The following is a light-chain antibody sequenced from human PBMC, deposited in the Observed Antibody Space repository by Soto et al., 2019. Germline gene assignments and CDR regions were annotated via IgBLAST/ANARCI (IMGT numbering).Light chain of an antibody. CDR2: DSS. CDR3: QVWDTTSDHVV. V-gene: IGLV3-21*02. J-gene: IGLJ2*01. Sequence: SYELTQPPSVSVAPGQTARITCGGNRIGSKSVHWYQQKPGQAPVLVVYDSSDRPSGIPERLSGSNSANTATLTISRVEAGDESDFYCQVWDTTSDHVVFGGGTKLTVL. CDR1: RIGSKS.